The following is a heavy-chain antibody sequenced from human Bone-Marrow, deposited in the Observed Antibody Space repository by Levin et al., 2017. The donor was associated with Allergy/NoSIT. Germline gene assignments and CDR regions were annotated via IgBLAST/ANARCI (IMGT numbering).Heavy chain of an antibody. V-gene: IGHV3-30*04. D-gene: IGHD1-26*01. CDR3: ARRSGSSQVPFDY. CDR2: ISHDGSNQ. J-gene: IGHJ4*02. Sequence: PGGSLRLSCAASGFTFSNYNMNWVRQVPGRGLEWVAIISHDGSNQVYSDSVKGRFTISRDNSKNILFLQMNSVSDEDAALYYCARRSGSSQVPFDYWGQGTLVTVSS. CDR1: GFTFSNYN.